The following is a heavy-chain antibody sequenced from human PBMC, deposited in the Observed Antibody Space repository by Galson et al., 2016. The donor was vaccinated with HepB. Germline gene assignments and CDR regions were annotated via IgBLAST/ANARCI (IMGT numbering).Heavy chain of an antibody. Sequence: SLRLSCAVSGFTFSGYMMTWVRQTPGKGLECVANIRPDGSGKYYLSSVQGRFTISRDNTKGSLYLQLNGLRAEDTAVYYCARDNGYKIDYWGQGTLVTVSS. CDR2: IRPDGSGK. V-gene: IGHV3-7*01. CDR3: ARDNGYKIDY. CDR1: GFTFSGYM. D-gene: IGHD5-24*01. J-gene: IGHJ4*02.